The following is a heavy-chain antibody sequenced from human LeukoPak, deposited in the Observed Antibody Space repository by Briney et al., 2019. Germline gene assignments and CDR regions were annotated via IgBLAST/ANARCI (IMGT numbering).Heavy chain of an antibody. D-gene: IGHD1-26*01. J-gene: IGHJ4*02. Sequence: SVKVSCKASGGTFSSYAISWVRQAPGQGLEWMGGIIPIFGTANYAQKFQGRVTITTDESTSTAYMELSRLRSEDTAVYYCASPKAGYSGSYHYYFDYWGQGTLVTVSS. CDR3: ASPKAGYSGSYHYYFDY. CDR1: GGTFSSYA. CDR2: IIPIFGTA. V-gene: IGHV1-69*05.